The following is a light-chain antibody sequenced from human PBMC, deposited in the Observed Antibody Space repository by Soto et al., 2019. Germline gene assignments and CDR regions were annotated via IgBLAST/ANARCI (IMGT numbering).Light chain of an antibody. J-gene: IGLJ1*01. Sequence: HSALTQPPSVSRSPGQSGTISCTGTSNDVGSYNRVSWYQQPPGTAPKLMIYEVSNRPSGVPDRFSGSKSGNTASLTISGLQAEDEAHYYCRSYTSTRTFVFGTGTNATV. V-gene: IGLV2-18*02. CDR2: EVS. CDR3: RSYTSTRTFV. CDR1: SNDVGSYNR.